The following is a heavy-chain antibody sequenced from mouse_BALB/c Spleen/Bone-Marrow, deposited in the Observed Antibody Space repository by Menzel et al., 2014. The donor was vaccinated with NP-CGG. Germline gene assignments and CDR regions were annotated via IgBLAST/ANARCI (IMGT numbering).Heavy chain of an antibody. J-gene: IGHJ4*01. D-gene: IGHD1-1*01. CDR3: ARQITTVDYAMDY. CDR2: TNPSTGYT. Sequence: LVESGAELAKPGASVKMSCKASGYTFTSYWMHWVKQRPGQGLEWIGYTNPSTGYTEYNQKFKDKATLTADKSSSTAYMQLSSLTSEDSAVYYCARQITTVDYAMDYWGQGTSVTVSS. V-gene: IGHV1-7*01. CDR1: GYTFTSYW.